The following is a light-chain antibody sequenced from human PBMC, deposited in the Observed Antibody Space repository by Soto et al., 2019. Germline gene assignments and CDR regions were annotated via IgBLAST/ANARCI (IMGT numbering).Light chain of an antibody. J-gene: IGKJ1*01. Sequence: PSSLSASVGDRVTITCRASQGIRHDLGWYQQKPGKAPKLLIYDASSLESGVPSRFSGSGSGTEFTLTISSLQPDDFATYYCQQYNSYRWTFGQGTKVDIK. CDR2: DAS. CDR1: QGIRHD. V-gene: IGKV1-13*02. CDR3: QQYNSYRWT.